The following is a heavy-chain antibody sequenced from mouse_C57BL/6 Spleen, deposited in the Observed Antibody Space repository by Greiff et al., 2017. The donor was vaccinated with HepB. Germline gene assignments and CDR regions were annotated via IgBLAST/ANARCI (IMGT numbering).Heavy chain of an antibody. D-gene: IGHD1-1*01. J-gene: IGHJ4*01. V-gene: IGHV1-50*01. CDR1: GYTFTSYW. CDR3: ARRGYGSSYYYAMDY. CDR2: IDPSDSYT. Sequence: QVQLQQPGAELVKPGASVKLSCKASGYTFTSYWMQWVKQRPGQGLEWIGEIDPSDSYTNYNQKFKGKATLTVDTSSSTAYMQLSSLTSEDSAVYYCARRGYGSSYYYAMDYWGQGTSVTVSS.